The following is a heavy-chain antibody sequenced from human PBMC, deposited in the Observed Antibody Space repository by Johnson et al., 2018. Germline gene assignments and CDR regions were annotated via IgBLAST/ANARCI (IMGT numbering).Heavy chain of an antibody. CDR1: GFSFRSYD. Sequence: QVQLVQSGGGVVQPGRSLRLSCAASGFSFRSYDMYWVRQAPGKGLEWVTVIPFDGRTIYYADSVKGLFTISRDNSRNTLYLNMNSKRAEDTAVYYCAKEGQWPGYYMDVWGKGTTVTVS. CDR2: IPFDGRTI. D-gene: IGHD6-19*01. CDR3: AKEGQWPGYYMDV. V-gene: IGHV3-30*18. J-gene: IGHJ6*03.